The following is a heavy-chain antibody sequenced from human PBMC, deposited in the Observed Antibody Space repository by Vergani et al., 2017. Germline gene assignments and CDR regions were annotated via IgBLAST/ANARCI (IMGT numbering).Heavy chain of an antibody. V-gene: IGHV3-30*01. CDR2: ISYDVSNK. D-gene: IGHD3-22*01. J-gene: IGHJ3*02. CDR1: GFTFSSYA. CDR3: VKXPTYYYNSSGYYVGAFDI. Sequence: QVQLVESGGGVVQPGRSLRLSCAASGFTFSSYAMHWVRQAPGQGLGWVAVISYDVSNKYYADSVKGRFTISTDNSTNALYLQMNSLRAEDTAVYYCVKXPTYYYNSSGYYVGAFDIWGQGTMVTVSS.